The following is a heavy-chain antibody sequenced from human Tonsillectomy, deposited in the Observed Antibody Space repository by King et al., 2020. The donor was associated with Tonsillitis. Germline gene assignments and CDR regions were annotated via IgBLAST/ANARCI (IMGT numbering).Heavy chain of an antibody. CDR1: GFTFSSYA. Sequence: VQLVESGGGLVQPGGSLRLSCAASGFTFSSYAMNWVRQAPEKGLEWVSVVYSGGVSTYYADSVKGRFTISRDNSKNTLYLQMNSLRAEDTAVYYCAKDLDRGFGELFSYYGMDVWGQGTTVTVSS. CDR2: VYSGGVST. D-gene: IGHD3-10*01. J-gene: IGHJ6*02. V-gene: IGHV3-23*03. CDR3: AKDLDRGFGELFSYYGMDV.